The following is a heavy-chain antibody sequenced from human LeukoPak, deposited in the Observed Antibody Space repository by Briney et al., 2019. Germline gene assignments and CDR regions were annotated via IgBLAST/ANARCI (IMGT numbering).Heavy chain of an antibody. V-gene: IGHV4-39*01. D-gene: IGHD6-13*01. CDR1: GGSISSSSYY. CDR3: ARQIAAAGFYYFDY. J-gene: IGHJ4*02. Sequence: SETLSLTCTVSGGSISSSSYYWGWIRQPPGKGLEWIGSIYYSGSTYYNPSLKSRVTISVDTSKNQFSLKLSSVTAADTAVYYCARQIAAAGFYYFDYWGQGTLVTASS. CDR2: IYYSGST.